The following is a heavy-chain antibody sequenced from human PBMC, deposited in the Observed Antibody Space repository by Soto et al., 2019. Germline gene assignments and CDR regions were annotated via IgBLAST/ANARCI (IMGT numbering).Heavy chain of an antibody. CDR1: GFTFSSYG. CDR2: IWYDGSNK. V-gene: IGHV3-33*01. CDR3: ARERGIAVAGTGYYYGMDV. J-gene: IGHJ6*02. Sequence: QVQLVESGGGVVQPGRSLRLSCAASGFTFSSYGMHWVRQAPGKGLEWVAVIWYDGSNKYYADSVKGRFTISRDNSKNTLYLQMNSLRAEDTAVYYCARERGIAVAGTGYYYGMDVWGQGTTVTVSS. D-gene: IGHD6-19*01.